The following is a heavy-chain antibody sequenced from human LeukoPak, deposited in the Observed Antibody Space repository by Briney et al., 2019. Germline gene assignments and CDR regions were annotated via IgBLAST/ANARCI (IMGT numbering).Heavy chain of an antibody. CDR3: ARDPPRYYYDSSGYEDAFDI. J-gene: IGHJ3*02. V-gene: IGHV3-23*01. CDR2: TSGSGGNT. Sequence: GGSLRLSCAASGFTLRSYDMSWVRQAPGKGLEWVAATSGSGGNTYYADSVKGRFTISRDNSKNTLYLQMNSLRAEDTAVYYCARDPPRYYYDSSGYEDAFDIWGQGTMVTVSS. D-gene: IGHD3-22*01. CDR1: GFTLRSYD.